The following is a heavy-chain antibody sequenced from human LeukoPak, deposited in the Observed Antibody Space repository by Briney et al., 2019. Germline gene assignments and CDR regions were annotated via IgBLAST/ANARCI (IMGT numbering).Heavy chain of an antibody. CDR3: ASHPKSGTTPQPVPVRFDP. CDR2: ISGSSGLT. J-gene: IGHJ5*02. V-gene: IGHV3-23*01. Sequence: PGGSLRLSCAASGFTFSNYAMSWVRQAPGRGLEWVSAISGSSGLTYYADSVKGRFTIPRDNSKNTLYLQMNSLRAEDTAVYYCASHPKSGTTPQPVPVRFDPWGQGTLVTVSS. CDR1: GFTFSNYA. D-gene: IGHD1-1*01.